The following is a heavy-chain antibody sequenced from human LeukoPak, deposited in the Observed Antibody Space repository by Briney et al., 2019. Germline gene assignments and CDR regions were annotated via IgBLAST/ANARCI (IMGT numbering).Heavy chain of an antibody. J-gene: IGHJ2*01. CDR2: ITGSGVST. Sequence: GGSLRLSCAASGFTFSTYSMNWVRQAPGRGLEWVSAITGSGVSTFYADSVKGRFTISRDNSKSTLYLQMNSLRAEDTAVYYCAKGGVAAADSYPNWYFDLWGRGTLVTVSS. D-gene: IGHD6-13*01. V-gene: IGHV3-23*01. CDR3: AKGGVAAADSYPNWYFDL. CDR1: GFTFSTYS.